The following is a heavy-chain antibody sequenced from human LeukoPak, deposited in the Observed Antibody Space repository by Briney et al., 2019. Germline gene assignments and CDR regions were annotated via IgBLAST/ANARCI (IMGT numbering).Heavy chain of an antibody. J-gene: IGHJ6*03. Sequence: PSETLSLTCTVSGGSISSYYWSWIRQPPGKGLEWIGYIYTSGSTNYNPSLKSRVTISVDTSKNQFSLKLSSVTAADTAVYYCARLGSRLGYCSSTSCYIHYYYMDVWGKGTTVTVSS. CDR3: ARLGSRLGYCSSTSCYIHYYYMDV. D-gene: IGHD2-2*02. V-gene: IGHV4-4*09. CDR1: GGSISSYY. CDR2: IYTSGST.